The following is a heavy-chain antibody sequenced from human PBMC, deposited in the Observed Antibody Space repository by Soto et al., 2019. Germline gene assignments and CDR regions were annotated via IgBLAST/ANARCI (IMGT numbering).Heavy chain of an antibody. CDR2: IYYSGRT. D-gene: IGHD2-15*01. Sequence: PSETLSLTCTVSGGSISSGGYCWSWIRPHPGKGLEWIGYIYYSGRTSDNPSLKSRVTISVDTSKNQFSLKLSSVTAADTALYYCARDVRCSGGSCYDYWFDPWGQGTLVTVSS. V-gene: IGHV4-31*03. CDR1: GGSISSGGYC. CDR3: ARDVRCSGGSCYDYWFDP. J-gene: IGHJ5*02.